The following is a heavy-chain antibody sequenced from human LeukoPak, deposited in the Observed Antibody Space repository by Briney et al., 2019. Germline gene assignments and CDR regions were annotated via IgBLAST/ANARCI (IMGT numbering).Heavy chain of an antibody. CDR1: GFTFSDYW. D-gene: IGHD3-16*01. J-gene: IGHJ2*01. V-gene: IGHV3-74*01. Sequence: PGGSLRLSCAASGFTFSDYWMHWVRQAPGKGLVWVSRIEADGTTTYADSVKGRFTISRDNAKNTLYLQINSLRAEDTAVYYCARDPVDGGYWYFDLWGRGTLVTVSS. CDR3: ARDPVDGGYWYFDL. CDR2: IEADGTT.